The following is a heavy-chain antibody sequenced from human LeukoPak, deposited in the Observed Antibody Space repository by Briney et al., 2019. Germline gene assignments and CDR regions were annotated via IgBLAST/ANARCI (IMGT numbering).Heavy chain of an antibody. V-gene: IGHV4-39*01. D-gene: IGHD2-2*01. CDR2: IYYSGST. Sequence: SETLSLTCTVSGGSISSSSHYWGWIRQPPGKGLEWIGSIYYSGSTNNNPSLKSRATMSVDTSKNRFSLKLTSVTAADTAVYFCARRVAGSKAWGYWGQGTLVTVSS. CDR1: GGSISSSSHY. J-gene: IGHJ4*02. CDR3: ARRVAGSKAWGY.